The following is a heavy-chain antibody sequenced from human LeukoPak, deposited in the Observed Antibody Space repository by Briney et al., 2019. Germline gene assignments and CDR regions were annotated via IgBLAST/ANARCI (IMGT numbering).Heavy chain of an antibody. D-gene: IGHD6-13*01. Sequence: GGSLRLSCAASGFTFGDYAMSWVRQAPGKGLEWVANIKQDGSEKYYVDSVKGRFTISRDNAKNSLYLQMNSLRAEDTAVYYCARGTGYSSSWPPHWGQGTLVTVSS. CDR3: ARGTGYSSSWPPH. CDR1: GFTFGDYA. V-gene: IGHV3-7*01. CDR2: IKQDGSEK. J-gene: IGHJ4*02.